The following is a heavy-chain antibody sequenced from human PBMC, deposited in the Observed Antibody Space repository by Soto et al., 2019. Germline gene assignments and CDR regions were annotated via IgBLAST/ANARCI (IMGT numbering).Heavy chain of an antibody. CDR1: GFTFSVSA. CDR2: IRSKADNYAT. CDR3: ARLAEWEYYDGMDV. D-gene: IGHD1-26*01. Sequence: EVQLVESGGGLVQPGGSLKLSCAVSGFTFSVSAIHWVRHAYGKGLEWVGRIRSKADNYATAYGASVKGRFSISRDDSKNTAYLQMSSLYTEDTAVYYCARLAEWEYYDGMDVWGQGTTVTVSS. V-gene: IGHV3-73*02. J-gene: IGHJ6*02.